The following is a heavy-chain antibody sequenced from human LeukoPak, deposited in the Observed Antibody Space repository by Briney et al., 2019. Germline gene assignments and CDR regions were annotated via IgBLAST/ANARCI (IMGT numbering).Heavy chain of an antibody. D-gene: IGHD2-2*01. J-gene: IGHJ4*02. CDR3: ARGIAKPDPIVVVPAASRVAQAFDY. Sequence: SETLSLTCAVYGGSFSDSSWNWIRQPPGKGLEWIGEIDHSGSTNSNPSLKSRVIISVDTSKNQFSLKLSSVTAADTAVYYCARGIAKPDPIVVVPAASRVAQAFDYWGQGTPVTVSS. CDR2: IDHSGST. V-gene: IGHV4-34*01. CDR1: GGSFSDSS.